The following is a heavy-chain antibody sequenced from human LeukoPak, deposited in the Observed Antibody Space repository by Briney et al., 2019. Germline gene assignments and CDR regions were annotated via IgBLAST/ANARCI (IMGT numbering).Heavy chain of an antibody. CDR2: INPNSGGT. D-gene: IGHD3-10*01. V-gene: IGHV1-2*02. Sequence: ASVKVSCKASGYTFTGNYMHWVRQAPGQGLEWMGWINPNSGGTKYAQKFQGRVTMTRDMSISTAYMELSRLRSDDTAVYYCARGRSGELTWAFTLDSWGQGTLVTVSS. CDR3: ARGRSGELTWAFTLDS. CDR1: GYTFTGNY. J-gene: IGHJ4*02.